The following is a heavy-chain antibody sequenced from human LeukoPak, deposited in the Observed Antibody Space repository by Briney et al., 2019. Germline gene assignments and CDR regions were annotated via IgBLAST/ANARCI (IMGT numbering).Heavy chain of an antibody. D-gene: IGHD6-19*01. V-gene: IGHV3-33*01. CDR1: GFTFSSNG. CDR3: ARDLSAAFDF. CDR2: LVYDERS. J-gene: IGHJ4*02. Sequence: GGSLRLSCAASGFTFSSNGMHWVRQAPGKGLEWVARLVYDERSDYANSVKGRFSISRDNSKNTLFLDMSDLRVEDTAVYYCARDLSAAFDFWGQGVLVTVSS.